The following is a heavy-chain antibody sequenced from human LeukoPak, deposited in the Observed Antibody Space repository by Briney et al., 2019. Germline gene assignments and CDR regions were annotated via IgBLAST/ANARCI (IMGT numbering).Heavy chain of an antibody. J-gene: IGHJ4*02. D-gene: IGHD2-2*01. CDR1: GFTFSSYA. CDR2: ISGSGGST. V-gene: IGHV3-23*01. Sequence: GGPLRLSCAASGFTFSSYAMSWVRQAPGKGLEWVSAISGSGGSTYYADSVKGRFTISRDNSKNTLYLQMDSLRAEDTAVYYCAKGDIVVVPAAVDWGQGTLVTVSS. CDR3: AKGDIVVVPAAVD.